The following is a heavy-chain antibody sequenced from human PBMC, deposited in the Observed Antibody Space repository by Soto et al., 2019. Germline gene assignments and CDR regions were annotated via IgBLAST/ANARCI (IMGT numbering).Heavy chain of an antibody. CDR2: IYHSGST. J-gene: IGHJ3*02. D-gene: IGHD3-10*01. CDR3: ARAHGSGWGAFDI. Sequence: QLQLQESGSGLVKPSQTLSLTCAVSGGSISSGGYSWSWIRQPPGKGLEWIGYIYHSGSTYYNPSLKSRVTISVDRSKNQFSLKLSSVTAADTTVYYCARAHGSGWGAFDIWGQGTMVTVSS. CDR1: GGSISSGGYS. V-gene: IGHV4-30-2*01.